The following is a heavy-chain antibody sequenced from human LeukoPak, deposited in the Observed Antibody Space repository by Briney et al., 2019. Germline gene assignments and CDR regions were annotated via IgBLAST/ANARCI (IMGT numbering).Heavy chain of an antibody. CDR3: ARLRYCTNGVCP. CDR1: GGSISSSNW. D-gene: IGHD2-8*01. J-gene: IGHJ5*02. V-gene: IGHV4-4*02. CDR2: IYHSGST. Sequence: SGTLSLTCAVSGGSISSSNWWSWVRQPPGKGLEWIGEIYHSGSTNYNPSLKSRVTISVDTSKNQFSLKLSSVTAADTAVYYCARLRYCTNGVCPWSQGTLVTVSS.